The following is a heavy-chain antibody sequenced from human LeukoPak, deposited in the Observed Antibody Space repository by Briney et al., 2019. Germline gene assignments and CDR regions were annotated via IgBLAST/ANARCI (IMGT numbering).Heavy chain of an antibody. CDR3: ARGRGVTPYYYYGMDV. Sequence: SETLSLTCAVYGGSFSGYYWSWIRQPPGKGLEWNGEINHSGSTNYNPSLKSRVTISVDTSKNQFSLKLSSVTAADTAVYYCARGRGVTPYYYYGMDVWGQGTTVTVSS. CDR2: INHSGST. CDR1: GGSFSGYY. D-gene: IGHD3-3*01. V-gene: IGHV4-34*01. J-gene: IGHJ6*02.